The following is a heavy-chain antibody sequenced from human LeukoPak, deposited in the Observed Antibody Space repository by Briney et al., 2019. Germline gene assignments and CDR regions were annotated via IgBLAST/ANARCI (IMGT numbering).Heavy chain of an antibody. CDR3: ARPTTVTTKSWFDP. J-gene: IGHJ5*02. CDR1: GYTFTGYY. V-gene: IGHV1-2*02. CDR2: INPNSGGT. D-gene: IGHD4-17*01. Sequence: ASVKVSCKASGYTFTGYYMHWVRQAPGQGLEWMGWINPNSGGTNYAQKFQGRVTMTRDTSISTAYMELSRLRSDDTAVYYCARPTTVTTKSWFDPWGQGTLVTVSS.